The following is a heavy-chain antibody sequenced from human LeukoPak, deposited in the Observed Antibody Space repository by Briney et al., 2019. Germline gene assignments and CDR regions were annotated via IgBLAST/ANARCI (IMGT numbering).Heavy chain of an antibody. CDR1: GGSISNYY. J-gene: IGHJ4*02. CDR2: IYYSGST. CDR3: ARHDAGKWLPYFDY. Sequence: PSETLSLTCTVSGGSISNYYWSWIRQAPGKGLEWVGSIYYSGSTNYNPSLKSRVTISVDTSKNQFSLKLSSVTAADTAVYYCARHDAGKWLPYFDYRGRGTLVTVSS. V-gene: IGHV4-59*08. D-gene: IGHD6-19*01.